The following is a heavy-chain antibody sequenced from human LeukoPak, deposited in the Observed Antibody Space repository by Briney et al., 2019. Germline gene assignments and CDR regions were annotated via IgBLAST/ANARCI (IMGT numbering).Heavy chain of an antibody. V-gene: IGHV1-2*02. CDR3: ARAPSITGTTLWFDP. CDR1: GYTFTGYY. Sequence: APVKVSCKASGYTFTGYYMHWVRQAPGQGLEWMGWINPNSGGTNYAQKSQGRVTMTRDTSISTAYMELSRLRSDDTAVYYCARAPSITGTTLWFDPWGQGTLVTVSS. CDR2: INPNSGGT. D-gene: IGHD1-7*01. J-gene: IGHJ5*02.